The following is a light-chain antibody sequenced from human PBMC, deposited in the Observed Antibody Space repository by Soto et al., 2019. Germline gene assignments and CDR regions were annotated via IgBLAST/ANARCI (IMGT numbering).Light chain of an antibody. J-gene: IGKJ1*01. Sequence: QSPSSLSASVGDRVTITCRASQGIRNDLAWYQQKPGKAPKLLIYEASTLQSGVPSRFSGSYSGTDFTLTIGSLQPEDFATYYCLQDFKYPRTFGQGTTGDIK. CDR2: EAS. V-gene: IGKV1-6*01. CDR1: QGIRND. CDR3: LQDFKYPRT.